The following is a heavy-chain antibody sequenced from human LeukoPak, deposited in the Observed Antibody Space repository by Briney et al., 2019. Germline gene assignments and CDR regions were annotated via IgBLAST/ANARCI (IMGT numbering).Heavy chain of an antibody. D-gene: IGHD3-10*01. J-gene: IGHJ6*02. Sequence: GGSLRLSCVASGFTFSGFAMHWVRQAPGKGLEWVTVISYDGTKKYYADSVKGRFTISRDDSKNTLYLQMNSLRAEDTAVYYCARYYGSGRGYYGLDVWGQGTTVTVFS. CDR3: ARYYGSGRGYYGLDV. CDR2: ISYDGTKK. CDR1: GFTFSGFA. V-gene: IGHV3-30-3*01.